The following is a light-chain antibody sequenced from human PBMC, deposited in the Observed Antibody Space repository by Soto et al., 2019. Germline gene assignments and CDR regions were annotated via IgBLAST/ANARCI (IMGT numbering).Light chain of an antibody. Sequence: QSVLTQPPSVSGAPGQRVTISCTGSSSNIGAGYDVHWYQQLPGTAPKLLIYGNSNRPSGVPDRFSGSKSGTSASLAITGRQAEDEADYYCQSSDSSLSVVFGGGTKVTVL. CDR1: SSNIGAGYD. V-gene: IGLV1-40*01. CDR2: GNS. J-gene: IGLJ2*01. CDR3: QSSDSSLSVV.